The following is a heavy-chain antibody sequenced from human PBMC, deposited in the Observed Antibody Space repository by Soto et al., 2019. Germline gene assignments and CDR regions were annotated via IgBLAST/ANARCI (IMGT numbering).Heavy chain of an antibody. CDR1: GFTFSSYW. Sequence: GGSLRLSCAASGFTFSSYWMSWVRQAPGKGLEWVSYISSSGSTIYYADSVKGRFTISRDNAKNSLYLQMNSLRAEDTAVYYCAREVDYSFSYYFDYWGQGTLVTVSS. J-gene: IGHJ4*02. CDR3: AREVDYSFSYYFDY. V-gene: IGHV3-48*04. CDR2: ISSSGSTI. D-gene: IGHD4-4*01.